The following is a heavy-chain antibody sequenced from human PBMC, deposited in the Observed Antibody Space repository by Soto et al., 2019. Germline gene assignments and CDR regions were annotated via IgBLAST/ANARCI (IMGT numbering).Heavy chain of an antibody. CDR1: GGSISSYY. CDR3: ARHNYGSGSTYFDY. D-gene: IGHD3-10*01. J-gene: IGHJ4*02. V-gene: IGHV4-59*08. CDR2: IYYSGST. Sequence: SETLSLTCTVSGGSISSYYCSWIRQPPGKGLEWIGYIYYSGSTNYNPSLKSRVTISVDTSKNQFSLKLNSMTAADTAVYYCARHNYGSGSTYFDYWGQGTLVTVSS.